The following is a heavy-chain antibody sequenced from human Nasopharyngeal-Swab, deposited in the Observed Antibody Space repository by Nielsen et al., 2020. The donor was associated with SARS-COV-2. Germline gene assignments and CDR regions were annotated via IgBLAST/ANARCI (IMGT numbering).Heavy chain of an antibody. V-gene: IGHV7-4-1*02. D-gene: IGHD2-15*01. CDR2: INTNTGNP. CDR3: ARVNVVYYYYGMDV. J-gene: IGHJ6*02. Sequence: VGQAPGQGLEWMGWINTNTGNPTYAQGFTGRFVFSLDTSVSTAYLQISSLKAEDTAVYYCARVNVVYYYYGMDVWGQGTTVTVSS.